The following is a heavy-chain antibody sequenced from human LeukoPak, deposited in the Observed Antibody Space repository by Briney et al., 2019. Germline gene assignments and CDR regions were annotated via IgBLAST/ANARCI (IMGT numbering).Heavy chain of an antibody. Sequence: SETLSLTCTVSGGSISSGSYYWSWIRQPAGKGLEWIGRIYTSGSTNYNPSLKSRVTISVDTSKNQFSLKLSSVPAADTAVYYCARGGRDFWSGYYGKYYYYGMDVWGQGTTVTVSS. CDR2: IYTSGST. CDR3: ARGGRDFWSGYYGKYYYYGMDV. D-gene: IGHD3-3*01. CDR1: GGSISSGSYY. J-gene: IGHJ6*02. V-gene: IGHV4-61*02.